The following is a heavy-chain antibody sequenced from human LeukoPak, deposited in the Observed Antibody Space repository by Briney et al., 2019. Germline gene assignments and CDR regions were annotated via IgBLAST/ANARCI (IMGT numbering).Heavy chain of an antibody. V-gene: IGHV4-61*02. J-gene: IGHJ4*02. CDR3: ARTAQGSPWGSYYFDY. D-gene: IGHD3-16*01. CDR1: GGSISSGSYY. Sequence: SETLSLTCTVSGGSISSGSYYWSWIRQPAGKGLEWIGRIYTSGSTNYNPSLKSRVTISVDTSKNQFSLKLSSVTAADTAVYYCARTAQGSPWGSYYFDYWGQGTLVTVSS. CDR2: IYTSGST.